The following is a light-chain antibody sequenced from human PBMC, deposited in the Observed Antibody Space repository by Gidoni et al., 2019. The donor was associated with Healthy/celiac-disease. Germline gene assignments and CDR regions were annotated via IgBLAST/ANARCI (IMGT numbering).Light chain of an antibody. Sequence: QSALTQPASVSGSPGQSITISCTGTSSDVGAYNYVSWYQHHPGKAPRHIIYEVTNRPLGVSSRFSGSKSGSTASLTISGLHAEDEAEFYCSSYAGSTTYVFGTGTKVTVL. J-gene: IGLJ1*01. CDR3: SSYAGSTTYV. CDR2: EVT. CDR1: SSDVGAYNY. V-gene: IGLV2-14*01.